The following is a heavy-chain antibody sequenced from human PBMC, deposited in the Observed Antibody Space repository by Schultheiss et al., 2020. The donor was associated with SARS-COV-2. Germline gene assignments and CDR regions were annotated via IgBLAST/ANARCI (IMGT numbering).Heavy chain of an antibody. CDR2: IYHSGST. Sequence: SETLSLTCTVSGGSISSGGYYWSWIRQHPGKGLEWIGYIYHSGSTYYNPSLKSRVTISVDTSKNQFSLKLSSVTAADTAVYYCGAWSYHYGMDVWGQGTTVTVSS. V-gene: IGHV4-30-4*08. CDR3: GAWSYHYGMDV. D-gene: IGHD3-3*01. CDR1: GGSISSGGYY. J-gene: IGHJ6*02.